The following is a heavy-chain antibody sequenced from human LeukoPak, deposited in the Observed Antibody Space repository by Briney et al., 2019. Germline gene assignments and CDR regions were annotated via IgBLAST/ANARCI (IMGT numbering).Heavy chain of an antibody. CDR2: INPNSGGT. CDR1: GYTFTSYG. CDR3: ARDRGAAFRDYYMDV. D-gene: IGHD3-10*01. J-gene: IGHJ6*03. Sequence: ASVKVSCKASGYTFTSYGISWVRQAPGQGLEWMGWINPNSGGTNYAQKFQGRVTMTRDTSISTAYMELSRLRSDDTAVYYCARDRGAAFRDYYMDVWGKGTTVTVSS. V-gene: IGHV1-2*02.